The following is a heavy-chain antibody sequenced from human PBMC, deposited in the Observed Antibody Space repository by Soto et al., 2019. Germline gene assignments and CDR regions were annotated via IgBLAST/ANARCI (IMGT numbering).Heavy chain of an antibody. V-gene: IGHV4-30-4*01. J-gene: IGHJ5*02. D-gene: IGHD5-12*01. CDR1: GGSISSGDYY. CDR2: IYYSGST. Sequence: QVQLQESGPGLVKPSQTLSLTCTVSGGSISSGDYYWSWIRQPPGKGLEWIGYIYYSGSTYYNPSLKSRVTISVDTSKSHFSLKLSSVTAADTAVYYCARYSGYEGLRFDPWGQGTLVTVSS. CDR3: ARYSGYEGLRFDP.